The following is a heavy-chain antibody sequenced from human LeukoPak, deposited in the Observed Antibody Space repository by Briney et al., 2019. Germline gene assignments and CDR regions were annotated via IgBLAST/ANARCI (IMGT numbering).Heavy chain of an antibody. D-gene: IGHD6-19*01. CDR3: AFRSARHGIGLGY. Sequence: PGGSLRLSCAASGFSVSNIYMTWVRQAPGKGLEWVSVVYVGGTTYYADSVKGRFTLSRDNSENTLHLQMNSLTAEDTAVYFCAFRSARHGIGLGYWGQGTLVTISS. CDR1: GFSVSNIY. V-gene: IGHV3-53*01. J-gene: IGHJ4*02. CDR2: VYVGGTT.